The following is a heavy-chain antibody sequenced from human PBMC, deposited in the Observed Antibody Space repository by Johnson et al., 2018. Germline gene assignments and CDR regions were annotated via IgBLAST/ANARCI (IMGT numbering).Heavy chain of an antibody. CDR1: GYTFTSYD. CDR3: ARGIGGAFSYYMDV. CDR2: MNPNSGNT. V-gene: IGHV1-8*01. Sequence: QVQLQESGAEVKKPGASVKVSCKASGYTFTSYDINWVRQATGQGLEWMGWMNPNSGNTGYAQKFQGRITMTRNTSISTAYMELSSLGSGDTAVYYCARGIGGAFSYYMDVWAKGTTVTVSS. J-gene: IGHJ6*03. D-gene: IGHD3-16*01.